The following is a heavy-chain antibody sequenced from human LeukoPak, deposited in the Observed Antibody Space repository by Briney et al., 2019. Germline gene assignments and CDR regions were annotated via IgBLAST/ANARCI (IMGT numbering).Heavy chain of an antibody. D-gene: IGHD1-1*01. CDR1: GFTFSNHY. V-gene: IGHV3-72*01. Sequence: GRSLRLSCAASGFTFSNHYMDWVPQAPGKGREWVGRIRMKANGSTSEFAASVKGRFTISRDDSKNSLYLQMNSLKTEDTAVYYCIRVSQLYYFDSWGQGTLVTVSS. CDR3: IRVSQLYYFDS. J-gene: IGHJ4*02. CDR2: IRMKANGSTS.